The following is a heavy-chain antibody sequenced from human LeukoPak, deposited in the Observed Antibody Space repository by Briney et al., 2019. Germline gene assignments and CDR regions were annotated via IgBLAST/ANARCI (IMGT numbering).Heavy chain of an antibody. D-gene: IGHD3-9*01. CDR2: ITGSGTNR. CDR1: GFTFSNYA. CDR3: VIWGDYDVLTGYYVPDY. Sequence: GASLRLSCVASGFTFSNYAMIWVRQSPGKGLKWVSAITGSGTNRYYADSLKGRFTTSRDNSKNTVFLQMNSLRHEDTAIYYCVIWGDYDVLTGYYVPDYWGQGTLVTVAS. J-gene: IGHJ4*02. V-gene: IGHV3-23*01.